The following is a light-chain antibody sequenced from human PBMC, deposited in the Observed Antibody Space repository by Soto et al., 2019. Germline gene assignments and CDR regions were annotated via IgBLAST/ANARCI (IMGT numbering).Light chain of an antibody. CDR2: DAS. V-gene: IGKV3-11*01. CDR3: KQSTNWPT. Sequence: EIVLTQSPATLSLSPGERATLSCRASQSVSSFLAWYQQKPGQAPRLLIYDASNRATGIPARFSGSGSGTDFTLTISSLETEDFAVYYCKQSTNWPTFGPGTKVDIK. J-gene: IGKJ3*01. CDR1: QSVSSF.